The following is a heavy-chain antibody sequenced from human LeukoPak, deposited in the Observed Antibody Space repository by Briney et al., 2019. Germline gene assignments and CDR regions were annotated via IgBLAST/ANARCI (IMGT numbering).Heavy chain of an antibody. V-gene: IGHV3-7*01. D-gene: IGHD3-16*01. CDR3: ANLITFGRAPFSY. Sequence: PGGSLRLSCAASGFPLSSYWMSWVRQAPGKGLEWVANIKQDGSEKYYVASVKGRFTISRDNAKNSLYLQMNSLRAEDTAVYCWANLITFGRAPFSYWGQGTLVTVSS. J-gene: IGHJ4*02. CDR2: IKQDGSEK. CDR1: GFPLSSYW.